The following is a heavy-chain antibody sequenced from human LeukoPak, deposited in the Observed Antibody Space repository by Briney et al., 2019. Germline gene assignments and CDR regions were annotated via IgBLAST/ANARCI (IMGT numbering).Heavy chain of an antibody. J-gene: IGHJ1*01. D-gene: IGHD3-9*01. CDR2: IYYSGST. Sequence: KPSETLSLTCTVSGGSISSSSYYWGWIRQPPGKGLEWIGSIYYSGSTYYNPSLKSRVTISVDTSKNQFSLKLSSVTAADTAVYYCARQDILTGWVYFQHWGQGTLVTVSS. CDR1: GGSISSSSYY. V-gene: IGHV4-39*01. CDR3: ARQDILTGWVYFQH.